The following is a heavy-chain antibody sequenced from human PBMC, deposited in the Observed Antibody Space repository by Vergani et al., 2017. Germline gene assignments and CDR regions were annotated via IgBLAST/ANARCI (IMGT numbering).Heavy chain of an antibody. Sequence: QVQLVQSGAEVTKPGASVKVSCKASGYTFTSYTMHWVRQAPGQRLEWMGWINADNGNTKYSQRFQGRVTITRDTSASTAYMELSSLRSEDTAVYYCARESGGGGDGGDPNFDPWGQGTLVTVSS. CDR3: ARESGGGGDGGDPNFDP. J-gene: IGHJ5*02. V-gene: IGHV1-3*01. CDR2: INADNGNT. CDR1: GYTFTSYT. D-gene: IGHD4-23*01.